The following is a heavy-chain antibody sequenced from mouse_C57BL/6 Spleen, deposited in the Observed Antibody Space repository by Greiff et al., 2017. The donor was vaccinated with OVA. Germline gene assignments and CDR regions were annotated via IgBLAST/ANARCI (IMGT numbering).Heavy chain of an antibody. CDR3: TTSRITTVVATRGTWFAY. J-gene: IGHJ3*01. CDR2: IDPENGDT. CDR1: GFNIKDDY. V-gene: IGHV14-4*01. Sequence: VQLQQSGAELVRPGASVKLSCTASGFNIKDDYMHWVKQRPEQGLEWIGWIDPENGDTEYASKFQGKATITADTSSNTAYLQLSSLTSEDTAVYYCTTSRITTVVATRGTWFAYWGQGTLVTVSA. D-gene: IGHD1-1*01.